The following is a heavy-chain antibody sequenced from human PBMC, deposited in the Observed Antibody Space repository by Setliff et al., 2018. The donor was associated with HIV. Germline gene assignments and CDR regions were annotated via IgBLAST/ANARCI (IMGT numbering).Heavy chain of an antibody. CDR1: GGSISSGDYY. CDR2: IYYSGST. Sequence: NPSETLSLTCTVSGGSISSGDYYWSWIHQPPGKGLEWIGYIYYSGSTYYNPSLKSRVTISVDTSKNQFSLKLSSVTAADAAVFYCARLHLRVPPSIFDYWSPGTMVTVSS. CDR3: ARLHLRVPPSIFDY. V-gene: IGHV4-30-4*08. D-gene: IGHD2-2*01. J-gene: IGHJ4*02.